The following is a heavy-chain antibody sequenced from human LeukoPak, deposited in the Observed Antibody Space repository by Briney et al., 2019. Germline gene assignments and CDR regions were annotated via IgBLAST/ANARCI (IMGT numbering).Heavy chain of an antibody. Sequence: PGGSLRLSCAASGFTFRNYVIHWVRQAPGKGLEWVSAISGSGSGGSTYYGDSVKGRFTISRDNSKNTLYLQMNSLRAEDTAVYYCAKGGDYYYYYGMGVWGQGTTVTVSS. CDR2: ISGSGSGGST. D-gene: IGHD3-16*01. J-gene: IGHJ6*02. CDR3: AKGGDYYYYYGMGV. CDR1: GFTFRNYV. V-gene: IGHV3-23*01.